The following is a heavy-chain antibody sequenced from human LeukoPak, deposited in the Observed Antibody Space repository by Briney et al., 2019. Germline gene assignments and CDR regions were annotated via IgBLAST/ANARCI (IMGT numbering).Heavy chain of an antibody. CDR3: ARSGVVIPYYFDY. J-gene: IGHJ4*02. CDR2: IYYSGST. D-gene: IGHD3-3*01. CDR1: GGSISSYY. Sequence: SETPSLTCTVSGGSISSYYWSWIRQPPGKGLKWIGYIYYSGSTNYNPSLKSRVTISVDTSKNQFSLKLSSVTAADTAVYYCARSGVVIPYYFDYWGQGTLVTVSS. V-gene: IGHV4-59*01.